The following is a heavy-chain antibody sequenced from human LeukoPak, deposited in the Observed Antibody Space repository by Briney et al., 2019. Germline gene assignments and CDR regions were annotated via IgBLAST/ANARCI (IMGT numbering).Heavy chain of an antibody. Sequence: SETLSLTCAVYGGSFSGYYLSWIRQPPGKGLEWIGEINHSGSTNYNPSLKSRVTISVDTSKNQFSLKLSSVTAADTAVYYCARGREWLVPQNAFDIWGQGTMVTVSS. CDR2: INHSGST. CDR3: ARGREWLVPQNAFDI. D-gene: IGHD6-19*01. V-gene: IGHV4-34*01. J-gene: IGHJ3*02. CDR1: GGSFSGYY.